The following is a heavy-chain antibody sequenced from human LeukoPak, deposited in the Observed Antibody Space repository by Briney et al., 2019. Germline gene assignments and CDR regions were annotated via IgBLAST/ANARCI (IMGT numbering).Heavy chain of an antibody. CDR3: ARKSSGYYPD. V-gene: IGHV3-21*01. CDR1: GFTFSSYG. Sequence: PGRSLRLSCAASGFTFSSYGMHWVRQAPGKGLEWVSSISSSSSYIYYADSVKGRFTISRDNAKNSLYLQMNSLRAEDTAVYYCARKSSGYYPDWGQGTLVTVSS. D-gene: IGHD3-22*01. CDR2: ISSSSSYI. J-gene: IGHJ4*02.